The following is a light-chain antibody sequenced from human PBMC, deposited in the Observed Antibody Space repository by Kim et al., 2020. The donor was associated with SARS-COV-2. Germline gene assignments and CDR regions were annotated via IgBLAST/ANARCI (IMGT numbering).Light chain of an antibody. CDR2: RVS. V-gene: IGKV2-30*01. CDR1: QRLVFSDGNTY. CDR3: MQGVHWPPT. J-gene: IGKJ1*01. Sequence: LTQSPLSLPVTLGQPASISCTSSQRLVFSDGNTYLNWFHQRPGQSPRRLIYRVSNRDSGVPDRFSGSGSGTDFTLKISRVEAEDVGVYYCMQGVHWPPTFGQGTKVDIK.